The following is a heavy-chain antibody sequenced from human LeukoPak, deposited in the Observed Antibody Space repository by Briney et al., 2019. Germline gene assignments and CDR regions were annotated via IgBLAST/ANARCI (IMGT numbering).Heavy chain of an antibody. CDR2: IYPGDSDT. D-gene: IGHD3-10*01. Sequence: GESLKISCKGSGYSFTSYWIGWVRQLPAKGLEWMGIIYPGDSDTRYSPSFQGQVTISADKSISTAYLQWSSLKASDSAMYYCATNTMFRGIHAFDIWGQGTMVTVSS. V-gene: IGHV5-51*01. J-gene: IGHJ3*02. CDR3: ATNTMFRGIHAFDI. CDR1: GYSFTSYW.